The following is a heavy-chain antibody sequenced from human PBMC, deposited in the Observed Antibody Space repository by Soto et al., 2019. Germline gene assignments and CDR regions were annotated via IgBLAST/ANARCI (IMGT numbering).Heavy chain of an antibody. CDR1: GFAVSNSY. Sequence: EVQLVETGGGLFQPGGSLSLSCAASGFAVSNSYMSWVRQAPEKGLEWVSVIYADGTTHSADSVRGRFTISRDSSRNTVYLQMNNLRAEDTAVYYCARDWNGDSVIEHWGQGTLVTVSS. J-gene: IGHJ1*01. CDR3: ARDWNGDSVIEH. CDR2: IYADGTT. D-gene: IGHD4-17*01. V-gene: IGHV3-53*02.